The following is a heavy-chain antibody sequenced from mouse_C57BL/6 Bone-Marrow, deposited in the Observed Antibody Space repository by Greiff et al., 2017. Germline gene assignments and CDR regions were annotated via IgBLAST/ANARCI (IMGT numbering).Heavy chain of an antibody. CDR1: GYTFTDYN. J-gene: IGHJ3*01. CDR3: ARGYYGSSLFAY. CDR2: INPNNGGT. D-gene: IGHD1-1*01. V-gene: IGHV1-18*01. Sequence: EVQLVESGPELVKPGASVKIPCKASGYTFTDYNMDWVKQSHGKSLEWIGDINPNNGGTIYNQKFKGKATLTVDKSSSTAYMELRSLTSEDTAVYYCARGYYGSSLFAYWGQGTLVTVSA.